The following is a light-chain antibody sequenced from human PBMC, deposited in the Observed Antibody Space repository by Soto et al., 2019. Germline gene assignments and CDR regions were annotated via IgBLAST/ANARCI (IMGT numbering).Light chain of an antibody. Sequence: QSVLTQPPSASGTPGQRVTISCSGSSSNIGSNTVNWYQQLPGTAPKLLIYSNNQRPSGVPDRFSGSESGTSASLAISGLQGEDEAEYYWAAWDDSLNGVVFGGGTKLTVL. CDR3: AAWDDSLNGVV. CDR2: SNN. CDR1: SSNIGSNT. V-gene: IGLV1-44*01. J-gene: IGLJ2*01.